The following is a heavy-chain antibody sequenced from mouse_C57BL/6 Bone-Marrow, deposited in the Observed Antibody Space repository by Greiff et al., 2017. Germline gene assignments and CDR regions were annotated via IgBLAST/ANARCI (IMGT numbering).Heavy chain of an antibody. CDR3: ARSGLYYYGGSQGWLAY. D-gene: IGHD1-1*01. J-gene: IGHJ3*01. Sequence: QVQLQQPGAELVRPGSSVKLSCKASGYTFTSYWMDWVKQRPGQGLEWIGNIYPSDSKTHYNQKFKDKATLTVDKSSSTAYMQLSSLTTKDSAVYYCARSGLYYYGGSQGWLAYWGQGTLVTVSA. V-gene: IGHV1-61*01. CDR2: IYPSDSKT. CDR1: GYTFTSYW.